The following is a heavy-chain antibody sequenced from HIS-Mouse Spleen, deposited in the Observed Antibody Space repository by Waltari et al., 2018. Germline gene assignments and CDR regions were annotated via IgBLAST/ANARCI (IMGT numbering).Heavy chain of an antibody. D-gene: IGHD6-13*01. V-gene: IGHV4-39*07. CDR2: INYSGST. CDR3: AREIPYSSSWYDWYFDL. Sequence: QLQLQESGPGLVKPSETLSLTCTVSGGSISSSSYYWGWIRQPPGKGLEWSGSINYSGSTYYDTSLKSRGTISVDTSKNQFSLKLSSVTAADTAVYYCAREIPYSSSWYDWYFDLWGRGTLVTVSS. CDR1: GGSISSSSYY. J-gene: IGHJ2*01.